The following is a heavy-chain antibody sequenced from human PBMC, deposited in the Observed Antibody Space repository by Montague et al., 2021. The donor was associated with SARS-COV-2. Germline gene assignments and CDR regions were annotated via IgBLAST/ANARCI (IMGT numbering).Heavy chain of an antibody. Sequence: QSGAEVKTPGESLKISCKGSGYSFSSYYIGWVRQMPGKCLEWMGLIYPSDADTRYSPSFQDQVTISVDKSITTAYLQWSSLKASDTAIYYCARHGAAAGTPLYSNHAMDVWGPGTTVTVSS. V-gene: IGHV5-51*01. CDR2: IYPSDADT. CDR1: GYSFSSYY. CDR3: ARHGAAAGTPLYSNHAMDV. J-gene: IGHJ6*01. D-gene: IGHD6-13*01.